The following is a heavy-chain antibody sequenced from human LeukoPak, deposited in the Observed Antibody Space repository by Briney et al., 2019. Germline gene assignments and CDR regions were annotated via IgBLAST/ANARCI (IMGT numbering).Heavy chain of an antibody. V-gene: IGHV4-39*07. CDR3: ARGGNSDYYYDSSGYYSA. Sequence: PSETLSLTCTVSGGSISSSSYYWGWIRQPPGKGLEWIGSIYYSGSTYYNPSLKSRVTISVDTSKNQFSLKLSSVTAADTAVYYCARGGNSDYYYDSSGYYSAWGQGTLVTVSS. J-gene: IGHJ5*02. CDR2: IYYSGST. CDR1: GGSISSSSYY. D-gene: IGHD3-22*01.